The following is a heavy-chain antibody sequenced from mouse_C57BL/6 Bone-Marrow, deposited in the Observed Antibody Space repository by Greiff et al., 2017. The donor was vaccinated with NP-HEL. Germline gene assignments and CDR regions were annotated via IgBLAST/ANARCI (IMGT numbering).Heavy chain of an antibody. CDR1: GFSLTSYG. CDR3: ASYGNYWYFDV. D-gene: IGHD2-1*01. CDR2: IWSGGST. Sequence: QVQLQQSGPGLVQPSQSLSIPCTVSGFSLTSYGVHWVRQSPGKGLEWLGVIWSGGSTDYNAAFISRLSISKDNSKSQVFFKMNSLQADDTAIYYCASYGNYWYFDVWGTGTTVTVSS. V-gene: IGHV2-2*01. J-gene: IGHJ1*03.